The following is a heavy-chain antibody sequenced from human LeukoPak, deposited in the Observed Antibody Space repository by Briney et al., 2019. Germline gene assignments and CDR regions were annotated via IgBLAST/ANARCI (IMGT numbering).Heavy chain of an antibody. Sequence: PPETLSLTCAVYGGPFSGYYWSWIPEPPGKGPECIWEINHSENPNYNPPVKSRVTISVDLSKTQLSLKMTSVTAADTAVYYCARARGDYYDSSGYYSAFDYWGQGTLVTVSS. V-gene: IGHV4-34*01. J-gene: IGHJ4*02. CDR1: GGPFSGYY. CDR2: INHSENP. D-gene: IGHD3-22*01. CDR3: ARARGDYYDSSGYYSAFDY.